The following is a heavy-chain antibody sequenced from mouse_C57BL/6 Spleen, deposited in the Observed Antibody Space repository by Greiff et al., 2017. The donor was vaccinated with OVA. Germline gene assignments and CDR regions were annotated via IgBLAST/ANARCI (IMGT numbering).Heavy chain of an antibody. CDR1: GYTFNSYW. Sequence: QVQLQQPGAELVRPGSSVKLSCKASGYTFNSYWMHWVKQRPIQGLEWIGNIDPSDSETHYNQQFKDKATLTGDKSSSTAYMQLSSLTSEDSAVYYCARGYYGSSLAYWGQGTLVTVSA. CDR2: IDPSDSET. D-gene: IGHD1-1*01. V-gene: IGHV1-52*01. J-gene: IGHJ3*01. CDR3: ARGYYGSSLAY.